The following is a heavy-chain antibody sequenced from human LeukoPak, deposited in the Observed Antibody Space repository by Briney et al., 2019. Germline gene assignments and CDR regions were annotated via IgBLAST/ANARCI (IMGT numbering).Heavy chain of an antibody. CDR3: ARAVHNRETQYNWFDP. CDR2: IIPILGIA. D-gene: IGHD1-1*01. Sequence: ASVKVSCKASGGTFSSYTISWVRQAPGQGLEWMGRIIPILGIANYAQKFQGRVTITADKSTSTAYMELSSLRSEDTAVYYCARAVHNRETQYNWFDPWGQGTLVTVSS. V-gene: IGHV1-69*02. CDR1: GGTFSSYT. J-gene: IGHJ5*02.